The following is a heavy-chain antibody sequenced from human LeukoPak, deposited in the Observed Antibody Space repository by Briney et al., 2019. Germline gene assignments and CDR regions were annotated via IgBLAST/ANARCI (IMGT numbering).Heavy chain of an antibody. CDR2: TYYRSKWYN. D-gene: IGHD1-1*01. Sequence: SQTLSLTCAISGNSVSSNIAAWNWIRHSPSRGLEWLGRTYYRSKWYNDYAVSVKSRITINPDTSKNQFSLQLNSVTPEGTAVYYCARGRGGWNVFDYWGQGTLVTVSS. CDR1: GNSVSSNIAA. J-gene: IGHJ4*02. V-gene: IGHV6-1*01. CDR3: ARGRGGWNVFDY.